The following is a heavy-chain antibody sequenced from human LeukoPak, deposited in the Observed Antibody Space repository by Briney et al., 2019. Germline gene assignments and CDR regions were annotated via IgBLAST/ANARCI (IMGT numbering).Heavy chain of an antibody. CDR3: ARAPHY. CDR2: TYYRSKWSS. V-gene: IGHV6-1*01. Sequence: LSQTLSLTCAISGDNVSSKSAAWNWIRQSPSRGLEWLGRTYYRSKWSSGYAESVKSRLTISPDISKNQFSLQLRSVTPEDTAVYYCARAPHYWGQGTLVTVSS. CDR1: GDNVSSKSAA. J-gene: IGHJ4*02.